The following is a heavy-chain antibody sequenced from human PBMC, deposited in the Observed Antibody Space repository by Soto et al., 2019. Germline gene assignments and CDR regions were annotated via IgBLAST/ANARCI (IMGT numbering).Heavy chain of an antibody. CDR1: GGSISSSNW. CDR3: ARAGAGYCSGGSCYSVHYADPWFDP. V-gene: IGHV4-4*02. J-gene: IGHJ5*02. CDR2: IYHSGST. D-gene: IGHD2-15*01. Sequence: QVQLQESGPGLVKPSGTLSLTCAVSGGSISSSNWWSWVRQPPGKGLEWIGEIYHSGSTNYNPSLKSRVTISVDKSKNQFSLKLSSVTAADTAVYYCARAGAGYCSGGSCYSVHYADPWFDPWGQGTLVTVSS.